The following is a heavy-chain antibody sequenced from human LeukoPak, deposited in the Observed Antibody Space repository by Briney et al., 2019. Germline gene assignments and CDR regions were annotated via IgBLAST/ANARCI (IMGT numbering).Heavy chain of an antibody. J-gene: IGHJ4*02. Sequence: SETLSLTCTVSGGSISSGSYYWSWIRQPAGKGLEWIGRIYTSGSTNYNPSLKSRVTISVDTSKNQFSLKLSSVTAADTAVYYCAKDLWYDSSSWYYFDYWGQGTLVTVSS. CDR2: IYTSGST. CDR3: AKDLWYDSSSWYYFDY. V-gene: IGHV4-61*02. D-gene: IGHD6-13*01. CDR1: GGSISSGSYY.